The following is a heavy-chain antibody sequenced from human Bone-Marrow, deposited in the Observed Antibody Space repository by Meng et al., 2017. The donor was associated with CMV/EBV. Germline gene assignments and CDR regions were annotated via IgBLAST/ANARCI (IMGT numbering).Heavy chain of an antibody. Sequence: GGSLRLSCAASGFTFDDYAMHWVRQAPGKGLEWVSGISWNSGSIGYADSVKGRFTISRDNAKNSLYLQMNSLRAEDTALYYCAKDITYDSSGYYYYYGMDVWGQGTTVTASS. CDR3: AKDITYDSSGYYYYYGMDV. J-gene: IGHJ6*02. CDR2: ISWNSGSI. CDR1: GFTFDDYA. V-gene: IGHV3-9*01. D-gene: IGHD3-22*01.